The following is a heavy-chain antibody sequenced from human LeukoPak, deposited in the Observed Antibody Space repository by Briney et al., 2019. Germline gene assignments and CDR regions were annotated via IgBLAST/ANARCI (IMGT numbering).Heavy chain of an antibody. D-gene: IGHD6-13*01. Sequence: GGSLRLSCAASGFTVSTTYMSWVRQAPGKGLEWVSVIYSGGSTYYADSVKGRFTISRDSSKNTLYLQMNSLRAEDAAVYYCARHKSSSWYDYWGQGTLVTVSS. CDR2: IYSGGST. CDR1: GFTVSTTY. J-gene: IGHJ4*02. CDR3: ARHKSSSWYDY. V-gene: IGHV3-66*04.